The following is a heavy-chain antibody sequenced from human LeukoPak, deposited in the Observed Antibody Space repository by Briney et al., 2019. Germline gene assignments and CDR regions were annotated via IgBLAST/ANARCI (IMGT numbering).Heavy chain of an antibody. V-gene: IGHV4-4*09. J-gene: IGHJ3*02. CDR2: IYTSAST. CDR1: GGSISSYY. CDR3: AILSGYDEVCDGFDI. Sequence: PSETLSLTCTVSGGSISSYYWSWIRQPPGKGLEWIGYIYTSASTNYNPSLKSRVTISVDTSKNQFSLKLSSVTAADTAGYYCAILSGYDEVCDGFDIWGQGTMVTVSS. D-gene: IGHD5-12*01.